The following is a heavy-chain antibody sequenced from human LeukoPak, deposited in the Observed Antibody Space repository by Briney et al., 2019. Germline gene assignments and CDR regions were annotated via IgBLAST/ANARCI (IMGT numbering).Heavy chain of an antibody. CDR1: GFTFRGHW. D-gene: IGHD4-11*01. Sequence: GGFLRLSCVASGFTFRGHWMNWVRQAPGQGMEWVANINSDGSGKYHVDSVQGRFTISRDNAKNSLYLQMNSLRAEDTAVYYCVRDATGLTNWGQGTLVTVSS. CDR3: VRDATGLTN. J-gene: IGHJ4*02. CDR2: INSDGSGK. V-gene: IGHV3-7*01.